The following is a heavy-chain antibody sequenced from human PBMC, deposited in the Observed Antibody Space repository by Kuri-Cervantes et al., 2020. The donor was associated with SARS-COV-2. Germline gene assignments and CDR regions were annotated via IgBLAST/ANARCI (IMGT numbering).Heavy chain of an antibody. CDR1: GGSISSGSYY. D-gene: IGHD3-3*01. V-gene: IGHV4-61*09. CDR3: ARGVFTYYDFWSGYCRTELYYYMDV. J-gene: IGHJ6*03. Sequence: SETLSLTCTVSGGSISSGSYYWSWIRQPAGKGLEWIGHIYSSGSTNYNPSLKSRVTISVDTSKNQFSLKLSSVTAADTAVYYCARGVFTYYDFWSGYCRTELYYYMDVWGKGNTVTVSS. CDR2: IYSSGST.